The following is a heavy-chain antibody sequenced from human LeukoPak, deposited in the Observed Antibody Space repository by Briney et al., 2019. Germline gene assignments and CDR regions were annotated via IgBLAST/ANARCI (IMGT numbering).Heavy chain of an antibody. CDR3: AKGGSSSPRSTFDY. Sequence: GGSLRLSCAASGFTFSSYWMHWFRQAPGKGLVWVSHINGDGTTTNYADSVKGRFTISRDNAKNTVYLQMNSLRAEDTAVYYCAKGGSSSPRSTFDYWGQGTLLTVSS. J-gene: IGHJ4*02. V-gene: IGHV3-74*01. CDR2: INGDGTTT. CDR1: GFTFSSYW. D-gene: IGHD6-13*01.